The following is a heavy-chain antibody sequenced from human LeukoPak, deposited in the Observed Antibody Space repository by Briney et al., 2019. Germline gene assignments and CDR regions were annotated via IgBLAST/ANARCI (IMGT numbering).Heavy chain of an antibody. CDR2: ISYDGSNK. CDR1: GFTFTEYW. D-gene: IGHD4-17*01. J-gene: IGHJ3*02. V-gene: IGHV3-30-3*01. Sequence: GDSLRLSCAASGFTFTEYWMTWVRQAPGKGLEWVAVISYDGSNKYYADSVKGRFTISRDNSKNTLYLQMNSLRAEDTAVYYCARDWGDYGDYLWAFDIWGQGTMVTVSS. CDR3: ARDWGDYGDYLWAFDI.